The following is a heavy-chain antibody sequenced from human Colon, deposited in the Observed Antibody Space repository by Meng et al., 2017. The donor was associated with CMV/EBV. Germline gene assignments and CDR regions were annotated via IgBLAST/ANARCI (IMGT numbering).Heavy chain of an antibody. V-gene: IGHV3-30*02. Sequence: GESLKIFCAASGFTFSSYGMHWVRQAPGKGLEWVAFIRYDGSNKYYADSVKGRFTISRDNSKNTLYLQMNSLRAEDTAVYYCAKDGGRYSPGPGYYYGMDVWGQGTTVTVSS. CDR2: IRYDGSNK. D-gene: IGHD6-13*01. CDR1: GFTFSSYG. J-gene: IGHJ6*02. CDR3: AKDGGRYSPGPGYYYGMDV.